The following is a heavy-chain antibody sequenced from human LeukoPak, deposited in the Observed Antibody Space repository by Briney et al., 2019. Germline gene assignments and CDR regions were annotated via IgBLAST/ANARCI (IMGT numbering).Heavy chain of an antibody. D-gene: IGHD4-23*01. CDR1: GFTVSSMY. V-gene: IGHV3-53*01. CDR2: LYTGGGSA. J-gene: IGHJ3*02. Sequence: PGGSLRLTCAASGFTVSSMYMMWVRQAPGKGLEWISVLYTGGGSAHYADSVRGRFTVSKDISKNSLSLEMNNLGPDDTATYFCALQWKLSFDMWGQGTMVAVSS. CDR3: ALQWKLSFDM.